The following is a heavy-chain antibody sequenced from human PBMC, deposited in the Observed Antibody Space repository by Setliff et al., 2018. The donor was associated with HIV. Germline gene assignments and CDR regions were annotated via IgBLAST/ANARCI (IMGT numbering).Heavy chain of an antibody. J-gene: IGHJ4*02. Sequence: SETLSLTCTVSGGSIRTGAYYWGWIRQPAGKGLEWIGRMYYTGNTDYNPSLKSRVIMSIDTSKNQFSLRLNSVTAADTAVYYCARSIYGSGTYPLDIWGQGTLVTVSS. D-gene: IGHD3-10*01. CDR3: ARSIYGSGTYPLDI. CDR1: GGSIRTGAYY. CDR2: MYYTGNT. V-gene: IGHV4-61*10.